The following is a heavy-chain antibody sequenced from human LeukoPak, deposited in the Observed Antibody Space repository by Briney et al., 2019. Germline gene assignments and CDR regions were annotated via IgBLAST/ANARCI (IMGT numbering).Heavy chain of an antibody. D-gene: IGHD2-2*01. CDR1: GFSFSSYW. Sequence: GGSLRLSCAASGFSFSSYWMSWVRQAPGKGLEWVANIKQDGSEQNYVDSVKGRFTISRDNTKNSLYLQMNSLRAADTAVYYCASTNSLDYWGQGTLVTVSS. CDR2: IKQDGSEQ. J-gene: IGHJ4*02. CDR3: ASTNSLDY. V-gene: IGHV3-7*01.